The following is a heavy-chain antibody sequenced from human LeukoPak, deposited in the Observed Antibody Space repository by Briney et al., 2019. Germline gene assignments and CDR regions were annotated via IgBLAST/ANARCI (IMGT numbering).Heavy chain of an antibody. CDR2: ISAYNGNT. J-gene: IGHJ4*02. CDR3: ARDRGYSGYDLPIGFDY. Sequence: ASVKVSCKASGYTFTSYGIGWVRQAPGQGLEWMGWISAYNGNTNYAQKLQGRVTMTTDTSTSTAYMELRSLRSDDTAVHYCARDRGYSGYDLPIGFDYWGQGTLVTVSS. V-gene: IGHV1-18*01. D-gene: IGHD5-12*01. CDR1: GYTFTSYG.